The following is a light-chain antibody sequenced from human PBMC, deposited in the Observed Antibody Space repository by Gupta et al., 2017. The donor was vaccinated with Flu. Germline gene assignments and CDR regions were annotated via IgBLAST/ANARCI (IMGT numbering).Light chain of an antibody. CDR2: RTS. J-gene: IGKJ3*01. Sequence: QSPYTLSASVGDRVTISCRASQSISSWVAWYQQTPGRAPKLLIYRTSTLQTGVPSRFSGSGSGTEFTLTISSLQPDDFATYYCQQYNSFTFGPGTTVDLK. V-gene: IGKV1-5*03. CDR3: QQYNSFT. CDR1: QSISSW.